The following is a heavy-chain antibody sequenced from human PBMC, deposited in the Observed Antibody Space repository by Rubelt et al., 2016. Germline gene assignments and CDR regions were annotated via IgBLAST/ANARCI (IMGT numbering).Heavy chain of an antibody. V-gene: IGHV3-33*01. D-gene: IGHD4-23*01. Sequence: TFTSYGMHWVRQAPGKGLESVAVIWSDGSNKDYADSVKGRFTITRDNSKNTLYLEINSLRGEDTAEYYCGREWGKGNSYYIDAWGKGTTVTVYS. J-gene: IGHJ6*03. CDR3: GREWGKGNSYYIDA. CDR1: TFTSYG. CDR2: IWSDGSNK.